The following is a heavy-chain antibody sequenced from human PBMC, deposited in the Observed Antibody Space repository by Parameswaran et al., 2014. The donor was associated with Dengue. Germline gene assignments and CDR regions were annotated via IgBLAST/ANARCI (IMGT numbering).Heavy chain of an antibody. V-gene: IGHV1-46*01. Sequence: WVRQAPGQGLEWMGIINPSGGSTSYAQKFQGRVTMTRDTSTSTVYMELSSLRSEDTAVYYCARVKVAVGFDPWGQGTLVTVSS. CDR2: INPSGGST. D-gene: IGHD6-19*01. J-gene: IGHJ5*02. CDR3: ARVKVAVGFDP.